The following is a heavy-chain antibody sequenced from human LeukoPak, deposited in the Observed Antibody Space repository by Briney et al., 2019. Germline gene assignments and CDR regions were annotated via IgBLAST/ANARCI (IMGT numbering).Heavy chain of an antibody. D-gene: IGHD2-15*01. J-gene: IGHJ3*02. V-gene: IGHV4-59*01. Sequence: PSETLSLTCTVSGGSISSYYWSWIRQLPGKGLEWIGYIYYSGSTNYNPSLKSRVTISVDTSKNQFSLKLSSVTAADTAVYYCARVGCSGGSCYSRKAFDIWGQGTMVTVSS. CDR3: ARVGCSGGSCYSRKAFDI. CDR1: GGSISSYY. CDR2: IYYSGST.